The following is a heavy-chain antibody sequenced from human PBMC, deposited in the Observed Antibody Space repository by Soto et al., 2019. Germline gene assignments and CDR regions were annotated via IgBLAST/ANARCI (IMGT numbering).Heavy chain of an antibody. J-gene: IGHJ4*02. CDR3: ATAEVDY. CDR1: GYTFGNHW. CDR2: MNSDGSII. Sequence: HPGGSLRLSCAVAGYTFGNHWMHWVRQAPGKGLEWVSRMNSDGSIINYKDSVKGRFTVSRDNAKNTLYLQMNSLRVEDTAVYYCATAEVDYWGPGTLVT. V-gene: IGHV3-74*01.